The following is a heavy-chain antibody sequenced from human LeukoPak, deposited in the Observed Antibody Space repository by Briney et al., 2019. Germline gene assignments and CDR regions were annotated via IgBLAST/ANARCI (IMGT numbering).Heavy chain of an antibody. CDR3: ARSRGYFDWLLSY. Sequence: GGSLRLSCAASGFTFSDYYMSWIRQARGKGLEWVSYISSSSSYTNYADSVKGRFTISRDNAKNSLYLQMNSLRAEDTAVYYCARSRGYFDWLLSYWGQGTLVTVSS. CDR2: ISSSSSYT. J-gene: IGHJ4*02. V-gene: IGHV3-11*06. CDR1: GFTFSDYY. D-gene: IGHD3-9*01.